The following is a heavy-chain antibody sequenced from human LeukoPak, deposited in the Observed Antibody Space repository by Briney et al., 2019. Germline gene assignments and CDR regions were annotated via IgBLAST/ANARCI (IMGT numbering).Heavy chain of an antibody. D-gene: IGHD2-21*01. CDR3: AKAFLLLAVVPSYYFDY. CDR1: GFTFSSYS. V-gene: IGHV3-21*01. Sequence: GGSLRLSCAASGFTFSSYSMNWVRQAPGKGLEWVSSISSSSSYIYYADSVKGRFTISRDNSKNTLYLQMNSLRAEDTALYYCAKAFLLLAVVPSYYFDYWGQGTLVTVSS. J-gene: IGHJ4*02. CDR2: ISSSSSYI.